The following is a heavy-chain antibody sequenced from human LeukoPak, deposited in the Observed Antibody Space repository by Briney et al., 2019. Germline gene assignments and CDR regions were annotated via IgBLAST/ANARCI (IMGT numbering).Heavy chain of an antibody. Sequence: ASVKVSCKVSGYTLTELSMHWVRQAPGKGLEWMGGFDPEDGETIYAQKFQGRVTMTEDTSTDTAYMELSSLRSEDTAVYYCATDRSYSSSWHAIDYWGQGTLVTVSS. V-gene: IGHV1-24*01. CDR1: GYTLTELS. D-gene: IGHD6-13*01. CDR2: FDPEDGET. CDR3: ATDRSYSSSWHAIDY. J-gene: IGHJ4*02.